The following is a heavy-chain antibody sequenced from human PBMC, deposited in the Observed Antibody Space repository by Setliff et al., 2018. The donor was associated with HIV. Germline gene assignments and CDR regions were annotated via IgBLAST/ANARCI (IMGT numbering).Heavy chain of an antibody. V-gene: IGHV4-61*02. CDR1: GGSISSGRNY. Sequence: SETLSLTCTVSGGSISSGRNYWSWIRQTAGKGLEWIGRIYTSGSTNYNPSLKSRVTISVDTSKNQVSLKLNSVTAADTAVYHCARLSSYRSSSYYFDYWGQGALVTVSS. CDR3: ARLSSYRSSSYYFDY. CDR2: IYTSGST. D-gene: IGHD6-6*01. J-gene: IGHJ4*02.